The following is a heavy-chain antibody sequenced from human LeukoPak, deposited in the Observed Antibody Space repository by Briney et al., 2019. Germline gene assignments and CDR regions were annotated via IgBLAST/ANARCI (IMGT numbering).Heavy chain of an antibody. V-gene: IGHV1-18*04. CDR3: ARDHWSGSGFRLYGMDV. D-gene: IGHD3-10*01. CDR1: GYTFTAYG. CDR2: ISGYNGNT. J-gene: IGHJ6*04. Sequence: ASVKVPCKAPGYTFTAYGISWVRQAPGQGLEWMGWISGYNGNTKYVQKFQGRVTMTTDTPTSTVYMELRSLRSDDTAVYYCARDHWSGSGFRLYGMDVWGKGTTVTVSS.